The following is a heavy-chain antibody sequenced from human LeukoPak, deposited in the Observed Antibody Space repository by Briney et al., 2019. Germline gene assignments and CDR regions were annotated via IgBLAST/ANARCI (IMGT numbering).Heavy chain of an antibody. CDR1: GYTFTSYG. Sequence: ASVKVSCKASGYTFTSYGISWVRQAPGQGLEWMGWISAYNGNTNYAQKLQGRVTITRDTYASTAYMELSSLRSEDTAVYYCARQLPYLQFDHWGQGTLVTVSS. J-gene: IGHJ4*02. V-gene: IGHV1-18*01. CDR3: ARQLPYLQFDH. D-gene: IGHD2-2*01. CDR2: ISAYNGNT.